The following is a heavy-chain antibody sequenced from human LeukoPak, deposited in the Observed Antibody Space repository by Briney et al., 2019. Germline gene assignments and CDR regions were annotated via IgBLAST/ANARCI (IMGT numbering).Heavy chain of an antibody. CDR3: ATSPHITMIVVVTLDY. Sequence: GGSLRLSCAASGFTFSSYAMSWVRQAPGKGLEWVSAISGSGGSTYYVDSVKGRFTISRDNSKNTLYLQMNSLRAEDTAVYYCATSPHITMIVVVTLDYWGQGTLVTVSS. D-gene: IGHD3-22*01. CDR1: GFTFSSYA. J-gene: IGHJ4*02. CDR2: ISGSGGST. V-gene: IGHV3-23*01.